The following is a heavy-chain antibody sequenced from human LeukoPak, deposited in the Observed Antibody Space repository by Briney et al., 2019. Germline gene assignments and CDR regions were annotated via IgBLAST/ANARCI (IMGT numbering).Heavy chain of an antibody. CDR2: INPNSGGT. D-gene: IGHD3-22*01. J-gene: IGHJ4*02. CDR1: GYTFTGYY. V-gene: IGHV1-2*02. Sequence: ASVKVSCKAPGYTFTGYYMHWVRQAPGQGLEWMGWINPNSGGTNYAQKFQGRVTMTRDTSISTAYMELSRLRSDDTAVYYCARVRRYYDSSGEFDYWGQGTLVTVSS. CDR3: ARVRRYYDSSGEFDY.